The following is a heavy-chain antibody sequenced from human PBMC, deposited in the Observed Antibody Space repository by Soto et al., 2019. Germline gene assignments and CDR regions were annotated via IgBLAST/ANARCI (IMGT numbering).Heavy chain of an antibody. CDR3: ARGQRFSDWFDP. CDR2: IYSSGST. Sequence: SETLSLTCTVTGGTISGYYWTWIRQSAGGRLEWIGRIYSSGSTNYNPSLKSRVTISLDTSMNHFSLRLSSVTAADTAVYYCARGQRFSDWFDPWGQGTLVTVSS. D-gene: IGHD3-3*01. J-gene: IGHJ5*02. CDR1: GGTISGYY. V-gene: IGHV4-4*07.